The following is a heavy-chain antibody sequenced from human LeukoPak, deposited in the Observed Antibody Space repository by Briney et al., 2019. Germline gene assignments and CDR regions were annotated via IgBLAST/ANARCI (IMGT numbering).Heavy chain of an antibody. D-gene: IGHD3-16*01. Sequence: SETLSPTCTVSGGSISSSSYYWGWIRQPPGKGLEWIGSIYYSGSTYYNPSLKSRVSISVDTSKNQFSLKLSSVTAADTAVYYCAREGLGELTLDYWGQGTLVTVSS. CDR1: GGSISSSSYY. V-gene: IGHV4-39*07. J-gene: IGHJ4*02. CDR3: AREGLGELTLDY. CDR2: IYYSGST.